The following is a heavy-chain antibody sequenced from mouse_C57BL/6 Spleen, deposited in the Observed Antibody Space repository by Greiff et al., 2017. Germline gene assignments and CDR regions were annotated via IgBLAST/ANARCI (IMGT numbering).Heavy chain of an antibody. J-gene: IGHJ4*01. V-gene: IGHV1-22*01. CDR1: GYTFTDYN. Sequence: VQLQQSGPELVKPGASVKMSCKASGYTFTDYNMHWVKQRHGKSLEWIGNIYPDNGGTSYNEKFKGKATLTVNKSSSTAYMELRSLPTEDSAVSYLSRCPISTVVAKRYARDYWGQGTSVTVSS. CDR2: IYPDNGGT. D-gene: IGHD1-1*01. CDR3: SRCPISTVVAKRYARDY.